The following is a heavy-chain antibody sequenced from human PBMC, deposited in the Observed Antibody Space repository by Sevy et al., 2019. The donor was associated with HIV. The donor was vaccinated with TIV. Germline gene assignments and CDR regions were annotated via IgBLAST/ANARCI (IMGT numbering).Heavy chain of an antibody. CDR1: GFTFSSYS. V-gene: IGHV3-23*01. CDR2: ISGSGTRT. J-gene: IGHJ6*03. D-gene: IGHD3-22*01. Sequence: GGSLRLSCEASGFTFSSYSMNWVRQAPGKRLEWVSGISGSGTRTYYADSVKGRFIISRDNSKNTLYLQMNSLRSEDTAIYYCGKGGGGHYDPDEIGYYFYYYNMDVWGKGTTVTVSS. CDR3: GKGGGGHYDPDEIGYYFYYYNMDV.